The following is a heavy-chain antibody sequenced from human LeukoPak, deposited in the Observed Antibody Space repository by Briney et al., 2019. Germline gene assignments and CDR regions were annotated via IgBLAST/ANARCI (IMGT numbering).Heavy chain of an antibody. J-gene: IGHJ5*02. CDR2: ISGSGGST. CDR3: AKDHSDSSGYYFPNWFAP. Sequence: GGSLTLSCAASGCTFSSYGRSWVRQPPGKGLEWVAAISGSGGSTYYPDSVRGGFTISRDNSRNTLYLQMNSPAAEDTAVYSCAKDHSDSSGYYFPNWFAPGGQRTLVTV. V-gene: IGHV3-23*01. D-gene: IGHD3-22*01. CDR1: GCTFSSYG.